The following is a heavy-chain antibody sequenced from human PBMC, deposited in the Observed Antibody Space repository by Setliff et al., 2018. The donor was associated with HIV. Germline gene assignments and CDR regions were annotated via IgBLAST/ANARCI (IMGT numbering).Heavy chain of an antibody. J-gene: IGHJ3*02. CDR1: GKSLSNYW. V-gene: IGHV5-10-1*01. CDR2: IDPSDSYI. Sequence: PGESLKIHCKGSGKSLSNYWINWVRQMPGKGLEWMGRIDPSDSYINYGPSFQGHVTISADNSTSTAFLQWSSLKASDSAMYYCSRGIAVAGHDFANTPGDIWGQGTMVTVSS. CDR3: SRGIAVAGHDFANTPGDI. D-gene: IGHD6-19*01.